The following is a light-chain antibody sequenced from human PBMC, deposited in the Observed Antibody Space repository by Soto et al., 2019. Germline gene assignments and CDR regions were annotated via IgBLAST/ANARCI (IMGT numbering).Light chain of an antibody. CDR3: QQYGSSQKT. CDR1: QSIGND. V-gene: IGKV3-20*01. Sequence: IVMTQSTSSLSGSSRERSRYSCWASQSIGNDVAWYQQKPGQAPRLLIYGVSSRASGIPDRFFGSGSGTDFTLTINRLELEDLAVYYCQQYGSSQKTFGQGTKVEI. CDR2: GVS. J-gene: IGKJ1*01.